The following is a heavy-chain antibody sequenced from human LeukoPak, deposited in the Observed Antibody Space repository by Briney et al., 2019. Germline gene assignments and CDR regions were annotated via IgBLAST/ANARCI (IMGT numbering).Heavy chain of an antibody. Sequence: GRSLRLSCSVSGLIFSSYVMHWVRQAPGKGLEWVAVISYDGNDKYYADSVKGRFTISRDSSENTLFLQMSSLRIEDTAVYYCAREWGNSGFDYWGQGTLVTVSS. CDR2: ISYDGNDK. J-gene: IGHJ4*02. CDR1: GLIFSSYV. V-gene: IGHV3-30-3*01. CDR3: AREWGNSGFDY. D-gene: IGHD6-25*01.